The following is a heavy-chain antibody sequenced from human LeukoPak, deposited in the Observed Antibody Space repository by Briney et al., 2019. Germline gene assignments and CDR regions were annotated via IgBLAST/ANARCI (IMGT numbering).Heavy chain of an antibody. D-gene: IGHD3-16*02. V-gene: IGHV3-15*01. CDR1: GLTFTNAW. Sequence: GGSLRLSCAASGLTFTNAWMSWVRQAPGKGLEWVGRITKADGGTTDYAAPVKGRFTISRDDSKNTLYLQMNSLKTEDTALYYCTTLSYVGGYRGQGTLVTVSS. J-gene: IGHJ4*02. CDR2: ITKADGGTT. CDR3: TTLSYVGGY.